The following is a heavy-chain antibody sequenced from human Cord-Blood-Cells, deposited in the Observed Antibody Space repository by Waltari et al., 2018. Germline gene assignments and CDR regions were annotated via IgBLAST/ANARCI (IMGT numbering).Heavy chain of an antibody. CDR3: TTDGPLRLWDY. CDR1: GFTFSNAW. Sequence: EVQLVESGGGLVKPGGSLRLSCAASGFTFSNAWMSWVRLAPGKGLGWVGRIKSKTDGGTTDYAAPVKGRFTISRDDSKNTLYLQMNSLKTEDTAVYYCTTDGPLRLWDYWGQGTLVTVSS. V-gene: IGHV3-15*01. J-gene: IGHJ4*02. D-gene: IGHD3-16*01. CDR2: IKSKTDGGTT.